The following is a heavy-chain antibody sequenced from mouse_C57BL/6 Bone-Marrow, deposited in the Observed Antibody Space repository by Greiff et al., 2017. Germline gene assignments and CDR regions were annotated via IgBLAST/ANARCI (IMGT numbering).Heavy chain of an antibody. D-gene: IGHD1-2*01. CDR1: GYTFTSYW. Sequence: VQLQQPGAELVKPGASVKLSCKASGYTFTSYWMQWVKQRPGQGLEWIGEIDPSDSYTNYNQKLKGKATLTVDTSSSTAYMQLSSLTSEDSAVYYCAGYKAYWGQGTLVTVSA. CDR3: AGYKAY. J-gene: IGHJ3*01. V-gene: IGHV1-50*01. CDR2: IDPSDSYT.